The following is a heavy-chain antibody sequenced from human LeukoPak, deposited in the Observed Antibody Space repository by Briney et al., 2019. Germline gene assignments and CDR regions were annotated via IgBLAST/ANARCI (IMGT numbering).Heavy chain of an antibody. J-gene: IGHJ6*02. Sequence: GGSLRLSCAASGFTVSSNYMSWVRQAPGKGLEWVSVIYSGGSTYYADSVKGRFTISRDNSKNTLYLQMNSLRAEDTAVYYCARTTGYCSGGSCYSGGYYYYYGMDVWGQGTAVTVSS. CDR1: GFTVSSNY. V-gene: IGHV3-66*01. CDR2: IYSGGST. D-gene: IGHD2-15*01. CDR3: ARTTGYCSGGSCYSGGYYYYYGMDV.